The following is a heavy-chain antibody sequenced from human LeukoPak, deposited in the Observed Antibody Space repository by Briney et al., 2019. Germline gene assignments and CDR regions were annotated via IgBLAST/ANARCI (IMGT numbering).Heavy chain of an antibody. Sequence: ASVKVSCKASGGTFSSYAISWVRQAPGQRLEWMGWVNAGNGNTKYSQKFQGRVTINRDTSASTAYMELSSLISEDTAAYYCAREVVRGVNRAFDIWGQGTKVTVSS. CDR2: VNAGNGNT. CDR3: AREVVRGVNRAFDI. J-gene: IGHJ3*02. V-gene: IGHV1-3*01. CDR1: GGTFSSYA. D-gene: IGHD3-10*01.